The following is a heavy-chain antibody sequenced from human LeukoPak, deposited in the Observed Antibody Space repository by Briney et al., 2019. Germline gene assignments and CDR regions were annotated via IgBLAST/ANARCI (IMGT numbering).Heavy chain of an antibody. CDR3: AADVPEPTAPIDY. CDR2: IKSKVDGETV. J-gene: IGHJ4*02. V-gene: IGHV3-15*05. D-gene: IGHD1-14*01. Sequence: GGSLRLSCATSGFTFSSAWMNWVRQAPGKGLEWVGRIKSKVDGETVDYAAPAKGRSTISRDDSKNVLYLQMNSLKTEDTAVYYCAADVPEPTAPIDYWGQGTLVTVSS. CDR1: GFTFSSAW.